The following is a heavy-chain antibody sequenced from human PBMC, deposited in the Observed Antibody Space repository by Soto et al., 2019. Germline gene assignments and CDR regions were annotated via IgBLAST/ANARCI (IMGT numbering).Heavy chain of an antibody. V-gene: IGHV4-34*01. CDR1: GGSFSGYY. CDR2: INHSGST. D-gene: IGHD5-12*01. Sequence: AETLSLTCAVYGGSFSGYYLSWIRQPPGKGLEWIGEINHSGSTNYNPSLKSRVTISVDTSKNQFSLKLSSVSAADTAVYYCARAVAKVDYWGQGTLVTVSS. J-gene: IGHJ4*02. CDR3: ARAVAKVDY.